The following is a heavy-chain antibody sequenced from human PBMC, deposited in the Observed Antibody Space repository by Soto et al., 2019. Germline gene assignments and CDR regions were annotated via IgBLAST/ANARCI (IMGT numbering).Heavy chain of an antibody. CDR3: AKGIGYRSSWYYDYYYGMDV. Sequence: EVQLVESGGGLVQPGRSLRLSCAASGFTFDDYAMHWVRQAPGKGLEWVSGISWNSGSIGYADSVKGRFTISRDNAKNPXYXXMNSLRAEDTALYYCAKGIGYRSSWYYDYYYGMDVWGQGTTVTVSS. D-gene: IGHD6-13*01. J-gene: IGHJ6*02. CDR1: GFTFDDYA. V-gene: IGHV3-9*01. CDR2: ISWNSGSI.